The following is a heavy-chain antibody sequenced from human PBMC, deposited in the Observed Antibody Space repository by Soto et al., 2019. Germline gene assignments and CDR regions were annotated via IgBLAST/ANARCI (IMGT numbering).Heavy chain of an antibody. Sequence: QVQLVQSGAEVKKPGSSVKVSCKASGGTFSSYTISWVRQAPGQGLEWMGRIIPILGIANYAQKFQGRVTITADKSTSTAYMELSSLRSEDTAVYYCARGYSSGWFPYYYYGMDVWGQGTTVTVSS. J-gene: IGHJ6*02. CDR3: ARGYSSGWFPYYYYGMDV. V-gene: IGHV1-69*02. D-gene: IGHD6-19*01. CDR1: GGTFSSYT. CDR2: IIPILGIA.